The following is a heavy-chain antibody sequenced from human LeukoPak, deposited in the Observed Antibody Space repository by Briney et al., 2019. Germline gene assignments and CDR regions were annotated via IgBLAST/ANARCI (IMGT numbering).Heavy chain of an antibody. D-gene: IGHD1-26*01. J-gene: IGHJ3*02. Sequence: VSVKVSCKASGYTFTGYYMHWVRQAPGQGLEWMGWINPNSGGTNYAQKFQGRVTMTRDTSISTAYMELSRLRSDDTAVYYCARGSHGDDAFDIWGQGTMVTVSS. CDR1: GYTFTGYY. CDR2: INPNSGGT. CDR3: ARGSHGDDAFDI. V-gene: IGHV1-2*02.